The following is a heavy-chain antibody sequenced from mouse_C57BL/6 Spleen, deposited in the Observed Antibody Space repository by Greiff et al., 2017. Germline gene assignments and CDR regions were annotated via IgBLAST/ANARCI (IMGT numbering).Heavy chain of an antibody. Sequence: EVHLVESGGGLVKPGGSLKLSCAASGFTFSSYAMSWVRQTPEKRLEWVATISDGGSYTYYPDNVKGRFTISRDNAKNNLYLQMSHLKSEDTAMYYCARVDYGYYFDYWGQGTTLTVSS. J-gene: IGHJ2*01. V-gene: IGHV5-4*01. CDR1: GFTFSSYA. CDR2: ISDGGSYT. D-gene: IGHD2-4*01. CDR3: ARVDYGYYFDY.